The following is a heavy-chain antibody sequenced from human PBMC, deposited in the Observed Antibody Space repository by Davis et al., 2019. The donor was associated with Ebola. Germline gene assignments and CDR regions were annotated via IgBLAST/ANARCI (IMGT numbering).Heavy chain of an antibody. V-gene: IGHV3-53*01. CDR1: GFTVSSNY. CDR3: ARQLPYYSYGVNV. Sequence: GGSLRLSCAASGFTVSSNYMSWVRQAPGKGLEWVSVIYNGGSTYYADSVKGRFTISRDNSKNTLYLQMNSLRAEDTAVYFCARQLPYYSYGVNVWGQGTTVTVSS. D-gene: IGHD2-2*01. J-gene: IGHJ6*02. CDR2: IYNGGST.